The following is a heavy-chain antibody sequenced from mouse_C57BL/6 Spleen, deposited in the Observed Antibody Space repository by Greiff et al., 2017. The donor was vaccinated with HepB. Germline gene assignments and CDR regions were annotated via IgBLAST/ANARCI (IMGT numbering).Heavy chain of an antibody. D-gene: IGHD1-1*01. J-gene: IGHJ1*03. Sequence: VQLQQPGTELVKPGASVKLSCKASGYTFTSYWMHWVKQRPGQGLEWIGNINPSNGGTNYNEKFKSKATLTVDKSSSTAYMQLSSLTSEDSAVYYCARAITTVVARNWYFDVWGTGTTVTVSS. CDR3: ARAITTVVARNWYFDV. V-gene: IGHV1-53*01. CDR2: INPSNGGT. CDR1: GYTFTSYW.